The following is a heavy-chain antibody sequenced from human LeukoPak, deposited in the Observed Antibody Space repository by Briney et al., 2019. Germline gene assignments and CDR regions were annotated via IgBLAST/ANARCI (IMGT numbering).Heavy chain of an antibody. Sequence: GGSLRLSCAASGFTFSIYAMSWVRQAPGKGLEWVSGISGSGVRINYADSVRGRFTISRDNSKNTLYLQMNSLRAEDTAVYYCARVSSEAAAEGDYFDYWGQGTLVTVSS. V-gene: IGHV3-23*01. J-gene: IGHJ4*02. CDR3: ARVSSEAAAEGDYFDY. CDR2: ISGSGVRI. D-gene: IGHD6-13*01. CDR1: GFTFSIYA.